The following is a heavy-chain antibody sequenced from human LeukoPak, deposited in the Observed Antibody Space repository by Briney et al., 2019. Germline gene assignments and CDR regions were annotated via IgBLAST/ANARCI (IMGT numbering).Heavy chain of an antibody. CDR2: ISWDGGST. D-gene: IGHD3-22*01. CDR3: AKGQNGGGYGAFDI. CDR1: GFTFDDYA. J-gene: IGHJ3*02. Sequence: PGGSLRLSCAASGFTFDDYAMHWVRQAPGKGLEWVSLISWDGGSTYYADSVKGRFTISRDNSKNSLYLQMNSLRAEDTALYYCAKGQNGGGYGAFDIWGQGTMVTVSS. V-gene: IGHV3-43D*03.